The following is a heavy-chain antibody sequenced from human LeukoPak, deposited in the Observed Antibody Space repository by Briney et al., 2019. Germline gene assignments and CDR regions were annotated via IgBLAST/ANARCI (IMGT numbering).Heavy chain of an antibody. CDR2: INPNSGGT. CDR3: ASYYYDSSGFVH. J-gene: IGHJ4*02. V-gene: IGHV1-2*02. D-gene: IGHD3-22*01. CDR1: GYTFTGYY. Sequence: ASVKVSCKASGYTFTGYYMHWVRQAPGQGLEWMGWINPNSGGTNYSQKFQGRVTMTRDASISTAYMELSRLRSDDTAVYYCASYYYDSSGFVHWGQGTLVTVSS.